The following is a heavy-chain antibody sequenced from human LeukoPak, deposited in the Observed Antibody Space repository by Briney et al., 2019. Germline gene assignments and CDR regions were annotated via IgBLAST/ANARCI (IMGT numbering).Heavy chain of an antibody. J-gene: IGHJ3*02. V-gene: IGHV3-33*01. CDR2: IWYDGSNK. D-gene: IGHD6-13*01. Sequence: GRSLRLSCAASGFTFSSYGMHWVRQAPGKGLEWVAVIWYDGSNKYYADSVKGRFTISRDNSKNTLYLQMNSLRAEDTAVYYCAREVLAGTGAFDIWGQGTMVTVSS. CDR3: AREVLAGTGAFDI. CDR1: GFTFSSYG.